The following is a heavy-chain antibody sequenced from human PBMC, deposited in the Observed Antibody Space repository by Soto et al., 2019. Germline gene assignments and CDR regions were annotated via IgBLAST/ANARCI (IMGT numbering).Heavy chain of an antibody. Sequence: QVQLVQSGAEVKKPGASVKVSCKASGYTFTSYDINWVRQATGQGLEWMGWMNPNSGNTGYAQKFQGRVTMTRNTSIRTAYMELSSLRYEDTAVYYCERATAGYNWFDPWGQGTLVTVSS. V-gene: IGHV1-8*01. CDR3: ERATAGYNWFDP. CDR2: MNPNSGNT. CDR1: GYTFTSYD. D-gene: IGHD6-13*01. J-gene: IGHJ5*02.